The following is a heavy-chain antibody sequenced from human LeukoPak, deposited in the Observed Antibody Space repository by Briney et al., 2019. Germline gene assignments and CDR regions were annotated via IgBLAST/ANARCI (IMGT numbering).Heavy chain of an antibody. J-gene: IGHJ4*02. CDR3: ARGLEKGYSYGIDY. CDR2: ISWNSGTI. Sequence: GGSLRLSCAASGFTFDDYAMHWVRQAPGKGLEWVSGISWNSGTIGHADSVKGRFTISRDNAKDSLYLQMNSLRTDDTASYYCARGLEKGYSYGIDYWGQGTLVTVSS. D-gene: IGHD5-18*01. CDR1: GFTFDDYA. V-gene: IGHV3-9*01.